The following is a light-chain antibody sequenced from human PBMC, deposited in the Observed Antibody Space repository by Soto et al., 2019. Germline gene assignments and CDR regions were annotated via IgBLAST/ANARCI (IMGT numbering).Light chain of an antibody. CDR2: GAS. CDR1: QSVSSN. V-gene: IGKV3-15*01. J-gene: IGKJ1*01. Sequence: LPQSPATLSFSPGERATLCCRASQSVSSNLAWYQQKPGQAPRLLIYGASTRATGIPARFSGSGSGTEFTLTISSLQSEDFAVYYCQQYNNWPRTFGQGTKVDI. CDR3: QQYNNWPRT.